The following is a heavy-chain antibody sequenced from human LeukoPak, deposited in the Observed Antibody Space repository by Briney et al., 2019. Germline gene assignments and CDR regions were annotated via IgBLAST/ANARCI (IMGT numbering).Heavy chain of an antibody. V-gene: IGHV1-8*01. CDR2: MNPNSGNT. Sequence: GASVKVSCKASEYTGTNYDINWVRRATGQGLEWMGWMNPNSGNTGYAQKFQGRVTITRNTSISTAYMELSSLRSEDTAVYYCARGRWVTMVGGVIGDSSLDVWGKGTTVTVSS. D-gene: IGHD3-10*01. CDR3: ARGRWVTMVGGVIGDSSLDV. J-gene: IGHJ6*04. CDR1: EYTGTNYD.